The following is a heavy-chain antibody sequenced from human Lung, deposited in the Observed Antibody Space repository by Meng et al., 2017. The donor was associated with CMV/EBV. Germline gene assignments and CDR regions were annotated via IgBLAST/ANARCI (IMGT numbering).Heavy chain of an antibody. V-gene: IGHV1-18*01. CDR3: ARVEVGITSGDY. CDR1: GYTLTTFG. D-gene: IGHD1-26*01. J-gene: IGHJ4*02. Sequence: QVQLVQSGAEVKKPGASVEVSCKASGYTLTTFGINWVRQAPGQGLEWMGWINAYNGDTNYAQTLQGRATMTTDTSTSTAYMELRSLRSDDTAVYYCARVEVGITSGDYWGQGTLVTVSS. CDR2: INAYNGDT.